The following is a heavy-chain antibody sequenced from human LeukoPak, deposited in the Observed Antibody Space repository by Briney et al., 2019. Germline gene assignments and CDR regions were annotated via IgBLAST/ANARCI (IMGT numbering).Heavy chain of an antibody. V-gene: IGHV1-2*02. CDR3: ARVATRVPTGTLGY. D-gene: IGHD1-1*01. Sequence: GASVKVSCKASGYTFTGYYMHWVRQAPGQGLEWMGWINPNSGDTNYAQYFRGRVTMTRDTSISTAYMELSRLRSDDTAVYYCARVATRVPTGTLGYWGQGTLVTVSS. CDR2: INPNSGDT. J-gene: IGHJ4*02. CDR1: GYTFTGYY.